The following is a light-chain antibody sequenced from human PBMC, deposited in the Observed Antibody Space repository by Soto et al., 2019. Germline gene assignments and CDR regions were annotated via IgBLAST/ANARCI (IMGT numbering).Light chain of an antibody. CDR2: GAS. CDR3: EQYGTSPIYT. Sequence: EIVLTQSPGTLSLSPGERATLSCRASQSVSSSYLAWYQQKPGQAPRLLIYGASSRATGIPDRFSGSGSGIDFTHTISRLEPEDFAVYYFEQYGTSPIYTFGQGTKLEIK. CDR1: QSVSSSY. V-gene: IGKV3-20*01. J-gene: IGKJ2*01.